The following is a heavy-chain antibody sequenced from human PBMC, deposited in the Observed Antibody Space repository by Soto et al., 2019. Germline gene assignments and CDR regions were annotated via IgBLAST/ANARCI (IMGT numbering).Heavy chain of an antibody. J-gene: IGHJ4*02. CDR3: ARGLYCGGGCYSHFDY. D-gene: IGHD2-21*02. CDR1: GGTFSNSP. Sequence: VQLVQAGAEVKKPVSSVKVSCKASGGTFSNSPFIWVRQAPGQGLDWMGGIIPIFGTTDYGQRFQGRVTIPADESTNTAYMELSSLRSDDTAVYYCARGLYCGGGCYSHFDYWGQGTLVTVSS. V-gene: IGHV1-69*01. CDR2: IIPIFGTT.